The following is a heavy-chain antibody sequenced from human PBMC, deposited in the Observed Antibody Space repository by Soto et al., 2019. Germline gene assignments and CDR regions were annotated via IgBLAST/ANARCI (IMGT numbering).Heavy chain of an antibody. CDR1: GGSISGYY. Sequence: PPESRYLTCTVSGGSISGYYCGWIRPPPVKGLDWIVYIYYIGSTNSNPSLKSRVTISVDTSKIQFSLKLSSVTAADTAVHYCARAWYSYGSFDSWGQGTLVTVSS. CDR3: ARAWYSYGSFDS. CDR2: IYYIGST. J-gene: IGHJ5*01. V-gene: IGHV4-59*01. D-gene: IGHD5-18*01.